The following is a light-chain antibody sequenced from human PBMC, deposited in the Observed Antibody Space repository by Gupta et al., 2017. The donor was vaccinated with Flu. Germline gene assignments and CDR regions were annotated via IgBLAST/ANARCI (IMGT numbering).Light chain of an antibody. V-gene: IGKV1-5*03. CDR3: QHYNTNPWT. Sequence: LSASVGDRVTITCRASQTISTWLAWYQQKPGKAPKPLMYEASTLEKGVPSRFSGSGSGAEFILTISSLQPDDFATYYCQHYNTNPWTFGQGTKVEIK. CDR1: QTISTW. CDR2: EAS. J-gene: IGKJ1*01.